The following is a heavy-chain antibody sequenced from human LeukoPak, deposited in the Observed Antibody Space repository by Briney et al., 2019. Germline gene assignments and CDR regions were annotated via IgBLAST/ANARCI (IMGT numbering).Heavy chain of an antibody. CDR2: ISSSSSII. CDR3: ARGRGAAAGTRIFDY. J-gene: IGHJ4*02. D-gene: IGHD6-13*01. Sequence: GGSLRLSCAASGFTLSTYSMNWVRQAPGKGLVWISYISSSSSIIYYADSVKGRFTISRDNAQQSLYLQMNSLRDEDTAVYYCARGRGAAAGTRIFDYWGQGTLVTVSS. CDR1: GFTLSTYS. V-gene: IGHV3-48*02.